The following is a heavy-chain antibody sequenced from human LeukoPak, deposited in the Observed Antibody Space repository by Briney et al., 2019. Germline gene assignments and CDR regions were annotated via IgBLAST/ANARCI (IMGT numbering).Heavy chain of an antibody. Sequence: PGGSLRLSCAASGFTFSSYSMNWVRQAPGKGLEWVSYISSSSSTIYYADSVKGRFTISRDNAKNTLYLQMNSLRAEDTAVYYCAKDTAAAGPRTFDYWGQGTLVTVSS. CDR1: GFTFSSYS. V-gene: IGHV3-48*04. CDR2: ISSSSSTI. CDR3: AKDTAAAGPRTFDY. D-gene: IGHD6-13*01. J-gene: IGHJ4*02.